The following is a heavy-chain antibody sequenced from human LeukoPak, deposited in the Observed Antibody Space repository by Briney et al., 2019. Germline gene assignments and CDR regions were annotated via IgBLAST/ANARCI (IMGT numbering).Heavy chain of an antibody. CDR1: GGSFSGYY. V-gene: IGHV4-34*01. J-gene: IGHJ5*02. CDR2: INHSGST. Sequence: AETLSLTCAVYGGSFSGYYWSWIRQPPGKGLEWIGEINHSGSTNYNASLKSRVTISVDTSKNQFSLRLSSVTAADTAVYYCAPRGDIEHSYGYGKWFDPWGQGTRVTVSS. D-gene: IGHD5-18*01. CDR3: APRGDIEHSYGYGKWFDP.